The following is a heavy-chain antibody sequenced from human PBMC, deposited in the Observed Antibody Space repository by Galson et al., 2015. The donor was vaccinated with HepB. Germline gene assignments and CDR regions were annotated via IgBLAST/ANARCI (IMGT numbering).Heavy chain of an antibody. CDR3: TTESWGIHY. V-gene: IGHV3-15*01. Sequence: SLRLSCAASGFTFSSYGMHWVRQAPGKGLEWVGRIKSQTDGGTTDYAAPVKGRFTVLRDDSKNTLYLQMNDLKTEDTALYYCTTESWGIHYWGQGTLVTASS. D-gene: IGHD3-16*01. CDR1: GFTFSSYG. J-gene: IGHJ4*02. CDR2: IKSQTDGGTT.